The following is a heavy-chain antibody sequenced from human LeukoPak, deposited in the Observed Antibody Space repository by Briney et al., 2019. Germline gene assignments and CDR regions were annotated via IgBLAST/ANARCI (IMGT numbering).Heavy chain of an antibody. Sequence: SETLSLTCTVSGGSISSYYWSWIRQSPGKGLEWIGYIYYSGSTNYNPSLKSRVTISVDTSKNQFSLKLSSVTAADTAVYYCARDREGLLWFGELLDWGQGTLVTVSS. J-gene: IGHJ4*02. CDR1: GGSISSYY. CDR3: ARDREGLLWFGELLD. D-gene: IGHD3-10*01. V-gene: IGHV4-59*01. CDR2: IYYSGST.